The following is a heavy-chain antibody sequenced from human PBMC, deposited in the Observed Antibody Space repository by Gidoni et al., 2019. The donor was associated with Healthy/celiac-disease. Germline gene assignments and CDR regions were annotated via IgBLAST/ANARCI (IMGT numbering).Heavy chain of an antibody. D-gene: IGHD5-18*01. CDR3: AKDTSRGAMAVDY. J-gene: IGHJ4*02. Sequence: EVQLLESGGGLVQPGGSLRLSCAASGFPFSSYAMSGVRQAPGKGLVWVSAISGSGVSTYYADSVKGRFTISRDNSKNTLYLQMNSLRAEDTAVYYCAKDTSRGAMAVDYWGQGTLVTVSS. CDR1: GFPFSSYA. V-gene: IGHV3-23*01. CDR2: ISGSGVST.